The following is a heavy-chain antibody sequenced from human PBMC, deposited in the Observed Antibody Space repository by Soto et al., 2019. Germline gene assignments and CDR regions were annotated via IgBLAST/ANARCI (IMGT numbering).Heavy chain of an antibody. V-gene: IGHV4-59*01. CDR3: ARSNPYYDFWSGRYYYYYGMDV. CDR2: IYYSGST. CDR1: GGSISSYY. D-gene: IGHD3-3*01. Sequence: PSETLSLTCTVSGGSISSYYCSWMRQPPGKGLEWIGYIYYSGSTNYNPSLKSRVTISVDTSKNQFSLKLSSVTAADTAVYYCARSNPYYDFWSGRYYYYYGMDVWGQGTTVTVSS. J-gene: IGHJ6*02.